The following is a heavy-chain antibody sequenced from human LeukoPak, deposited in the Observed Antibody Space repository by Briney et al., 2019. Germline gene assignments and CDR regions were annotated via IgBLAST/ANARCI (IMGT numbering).Heavy chain of an antibody. D-gene: IGHD3-3*01. V-gene: IGHV4-59*01. Sequence: PSETLSLTCTVSGGAISSYYWSLIRQPPGQGLHPIGSIYYSGRTNYNPSLKSRVTISVDTSKNQFSLKLSSVTAADTAVYYCARDFREACSGYYPYYYYYYMDVWGKGTTVTVSS. CDR2: IYYSGRT. CDR1: GGAISSYY. J-gene: IGHJ6*03. CDR3: ARDFREACSGYYPYYYYYYMDV.